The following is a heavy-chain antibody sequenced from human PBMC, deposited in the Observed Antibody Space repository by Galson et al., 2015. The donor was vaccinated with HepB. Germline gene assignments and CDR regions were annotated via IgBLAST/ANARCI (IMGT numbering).Heavy chain of an antibody. CDR2: IIPIFGTA. Sequence: SVKVSCKASGGTFSSYAISWVRQAPGQGLEWMGGIIPIFGTANYAQKFQGRVTITADESTSTAYMELSSLRSEDTAVYYCGGGYNYYGSGSYPEVPIDYWGQGTLVTVSS. D-gene: IGHD3-10*01. V-gene: IGHV1-69*13. CDR1: GGTFSSYA. J-gene: IGHJ4*02. CDR3: GGGYNYYGSGSYPEVPIDY.